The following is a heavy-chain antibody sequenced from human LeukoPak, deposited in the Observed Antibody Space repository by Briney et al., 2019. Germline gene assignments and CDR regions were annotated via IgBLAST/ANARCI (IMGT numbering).Heavy chain of an antibody. D-gene: IGHD3-10*01. CDR3: ARQDFGSGILPGY. CDR1: GGSVSSYY. Sequence: PSETLSLTCTVSGGSVSSYYWGWIRQPPGKGLEWIGCIYYSGSTYYNPSLKSRVTLSIDTSKSQFSLRLSSVTAADTAVYYCARQDFGSGILPGYWGQGTLVTVSS. CDR2: IYYSGST. V-gene: IGHV4-39*01. J-gene: IGHJ4*02.